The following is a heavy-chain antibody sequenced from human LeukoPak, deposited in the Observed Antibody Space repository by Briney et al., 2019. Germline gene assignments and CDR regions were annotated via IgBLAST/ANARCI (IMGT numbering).Heavy chain of an antibody. CDR1: GYTFTSYY. CDR3: AXGGAIAAAGTGFYYFDY. CDR2: INPSGGST. D-gene: IGHD6-13*01. J-gene: IGHJ4*02. V-gene: IGHV1-46*01. Sequence: GASVKVSCKASGYTFTSYYMHWVRQAPGQGLEWMGIINPSGGSTSYAQKFQGRVTITADKSTSTAYMELSSLRSEDTAVYYCAXGGAIAAAGTGFYYFDYWGQGTLVTVSS.